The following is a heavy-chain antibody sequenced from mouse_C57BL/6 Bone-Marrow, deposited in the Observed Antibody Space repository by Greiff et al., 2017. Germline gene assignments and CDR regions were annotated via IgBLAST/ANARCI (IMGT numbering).Heavy chain of an antibody. J-gene: IGHJ2*01. D-gene: IGHD2-4*01. CDR1: GYIFTDYT. CDR2: FYPGSGSI. V-gene: IGHV1-62-2*01. Sequence: QVQLQQSGAELVKPGASVKPSCKASGYIFTDYTIHWVKQRSGQGLEWIGWFYPGSGSIKYNERFKDKATLTADKSSNTAYMELSRSTSEDSAVYFWARHERYYEDEGYVDYWGQGTTLTVSS. CDR3: ARHERYYEDEGYVDY.